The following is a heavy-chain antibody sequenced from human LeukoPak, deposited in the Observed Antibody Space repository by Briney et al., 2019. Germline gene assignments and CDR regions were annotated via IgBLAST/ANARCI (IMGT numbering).Heavy chain of an antibody. Sequence: ASVKVSCKASGYTFTGYYMHWVRQAPGQGLEWMGWINPNSGGTNYAQKFQGRVTMTRDTSISTAYMELSRLRSDDTAVYYCAREELLLWFGESHNWFDPWGQGTLVTVSS. J-gene: IGHJ5*02. CDR3: AREELLLWFGESHNWFDP. V-gene: IGHV1-2*02. D-gene: IGHD3-10*01. CDR2: INPNSGGT. CDR1: GYTFTGYY.